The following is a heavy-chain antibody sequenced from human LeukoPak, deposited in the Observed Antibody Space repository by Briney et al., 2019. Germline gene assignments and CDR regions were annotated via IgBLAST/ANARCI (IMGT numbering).Heavy chain of an antibody. CDR3: ARLMNSGSYYTGDY. D-gene: IGHD1-26*01. CDR1: GYTFTSYD. V-gene: IGHV1-2*02. Sequence: ASVKVSCKASGYTFTSYDINWVRQAPGQGLEWMGWINPNSGGTNYAQKFQGRVTMTRDTSICTAYMELSRLRSDDTAVYYCARLMNSGSYYTGDYWGQGTLVTVSS. CDR2: INPNSGGT. J-gene: IGHJ4*02.